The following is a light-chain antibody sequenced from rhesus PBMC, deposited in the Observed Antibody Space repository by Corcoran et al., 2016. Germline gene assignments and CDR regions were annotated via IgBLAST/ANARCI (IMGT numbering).Light chain of an antibody. Sequence: EIVMTQSPGTLSLSPGEKATLSCRASQTVSGYVAWYQQKPEQFPRLLIYGASSRAAGIPDRFSGSGSGTDFTLNISGLGPEDFAVYYCQQYSNWPLTFGGGTKVEIK. CDR3: QQYSNWPLT. CDR2: GAS. V-gene: IGKV3S9*01. CDR1: QTVSGY. J-gene: IGKJ4*01.